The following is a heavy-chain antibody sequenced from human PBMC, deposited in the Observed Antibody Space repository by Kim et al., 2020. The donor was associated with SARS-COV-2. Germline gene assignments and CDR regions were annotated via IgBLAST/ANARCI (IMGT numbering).Heavy chain of an antibody. Sequence: SETLSLTCTVSGGSISSSSYYWGWIRQPPGKGLEWIGSIYYSGSTYYNPSLKSRVTISVDTSKNQFSLKLSSVTAADTAVYYCARLPPHGDDFDYWGQGTLVTVSS. V-gene: IGHV4-39*01. CDR1: GGSISSSSYY. CDR3: ARLPPHGDDFDY. CDR2: IYYSGST. D-gene: IGHD4-17*01. J-gene: IGHJ4*02.